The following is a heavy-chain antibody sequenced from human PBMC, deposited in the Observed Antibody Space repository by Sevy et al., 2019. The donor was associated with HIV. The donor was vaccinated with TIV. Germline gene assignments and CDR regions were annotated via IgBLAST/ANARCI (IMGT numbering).Heavy chain of an antibody. CDR1: GFTFSDYY. J-gene: IGHJ5*02. Sequence: GGSLRLSCAASGFTFSDYYMSWIRQAPGKGLEWVSYISSSGSTIYYADSVKGRFTIPRDNAKNSLYLQMNSLRAEDTAVYYCARDRGNLGYCSGGSCYGGGWFDPWGQGTLVTVSS. CDR2: ISSSGSTI. V-gene: IGHV3-11*01. D-gene: IGHD2-15*01. CDR3: ARDRGNLGYCSGGSCYGGGWFDP.